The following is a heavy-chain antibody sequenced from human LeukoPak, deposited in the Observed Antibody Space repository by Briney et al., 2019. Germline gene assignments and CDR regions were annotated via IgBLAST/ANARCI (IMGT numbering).Heavy chain of an antibody. Sequence: GGSLRLSCAASGFSFSRYGMYWVRQAPGKGLEWVSGISGSGGSTYYADSVKGRFTISRDNSKNTLYLQMNSLRAEDTAVYYCAIDLSITIFGVVTYDYWGQGTLVTVSS. V-gene: IGHV3-23*01. J-gene: IGHJ4*02. CDR3: AIDLSITIFGVVTYDY. CDR2: ISGSGGST. CDR1: GFSFSRYG. D-gene: IGHD3-3*01.